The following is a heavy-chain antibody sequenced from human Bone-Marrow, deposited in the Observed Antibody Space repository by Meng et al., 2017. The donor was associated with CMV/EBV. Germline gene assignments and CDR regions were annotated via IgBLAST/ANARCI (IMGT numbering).Heavy chain of an antibody. CDR1: GYTFTSYG. CDR2: ISAYNGNT. CDR3: ARDDKYYYGSGPFDY. D-gene: IGHD3-10*01. Sequence: ASVKVSCKASGYTFTSYGISWVRQAPGQGLEWMGWISAYNGNTNYAQKLQGRVTMTTDTSTSTAYMELRSLRSDDTAVYYCARDDKYYYGSGPFDYWGQGTLVTVSS. J-gene: IGHJ4*02. V-gene: IGHV1-18*01.